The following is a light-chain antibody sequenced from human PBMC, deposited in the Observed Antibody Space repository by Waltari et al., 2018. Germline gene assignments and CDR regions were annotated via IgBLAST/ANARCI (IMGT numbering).Light chain of an antibody. J-gene: IGKJ4*01. CDR1: QSVLYTSRNQNY. Sequence: DIVMTQSPDSLAVSLGERATIHCKSSQSVLYTSRNQNYLAWPQLKPGQPPKLLIYWASTRQSGVPDRFSGSGSGTDFTLTISSLQAEDVAVYYCQQYYTTPPTFGGGTKVEIK. CDR3: QQYYTTPPT. CDR2: WAS. V-gene: IGKV4-1*01.